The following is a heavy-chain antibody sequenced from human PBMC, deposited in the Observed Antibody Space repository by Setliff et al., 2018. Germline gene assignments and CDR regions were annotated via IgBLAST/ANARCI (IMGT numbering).Heavy chain of an antibody. CDR2: INHRGFT. CDR1: GESFDNHY. CDR3: ARGQNIAARLLDS. D-gene: IGHD6-6*01. V-gene: IGHV4-34*01. J-gene: IGHJ4*02. Sequence: SETLSLTCAVYGESFDNHYWTWIRQPPGERLEWIGEINHRGFTDYKPSLKSRLTMSVDTSRNQFSLNLGSVTAADTGVYYCARGQNIAARLLDSWGQGTLVTVSS.